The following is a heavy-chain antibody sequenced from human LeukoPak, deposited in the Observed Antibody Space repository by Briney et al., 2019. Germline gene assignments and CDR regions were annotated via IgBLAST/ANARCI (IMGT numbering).Heavy chain of an antibody. CDR3: ARDPPSYSSGWHGIDV. CDR2: INPNSGGT. CDR1: GYIFTDYY. Sequence: ASVKVSCKASGYIFTDYYMHWVRQAPGQGLEWMGWINPNSGGTNYAQKFQGRVTVTRDKSISTAYMELNRLTYDDAAVYYCARDPPSYSSGWHGIDVWGQGTTVTVSS. D-gene: IGHD6-19*01. V-gene: IGHV1-2*02. J-gene: IGHJ6*02.